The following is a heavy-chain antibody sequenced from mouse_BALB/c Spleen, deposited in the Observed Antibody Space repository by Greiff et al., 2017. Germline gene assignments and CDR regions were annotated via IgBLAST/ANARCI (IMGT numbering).Heavy chain of an antibody. CDR3: AREGKGGMDY. V-gene: IGHV1-69*02. J-gene: IGHJ4*01. CDR2: IDPSDSYT. CDR1: GYTFTSYW. Sequence: VKLQQSGAELVKPGASVKLSCKASGYTFTSYWMHWVKQRPGQGLEWIGEIDPSDSYTNYNQKFKGKATLTVDKSSSTAYMQLSSLTSEDSAVYYCAREGKGGMDYWGQGTSVTVSS. D-gene: IGHD2-1*01.